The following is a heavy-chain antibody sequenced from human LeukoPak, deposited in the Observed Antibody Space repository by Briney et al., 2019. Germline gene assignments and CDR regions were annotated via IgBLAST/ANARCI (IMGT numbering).Heavy chain of an antibody. CDR2: TSWNSGSI. J-gene: IGHJ4*02. CDR3: AKDIAAAGARTFDY. CDR1: GFTFDDYA. D-gene: IGHD6-13*01. V-gene: IGHV3-9*01. Sequence: GRSLRLSCAASGFTFDDYAMHWVRQAPGKGLEWVSGTSWNSGSIGYADSVKGRFTISRDNAKNSLYLQMNSLRAEDTALYYCAKDIAAAGARTFDYWGQGTLVTVSS.